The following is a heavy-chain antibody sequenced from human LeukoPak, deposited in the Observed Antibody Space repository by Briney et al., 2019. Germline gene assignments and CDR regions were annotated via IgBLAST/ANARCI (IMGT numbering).Heavy chain of an antibody. CDR3: AREYSSGWIDY. V-gene: IGHV3-33*01. J-gene: IGHJ4*02. CDR2: IWYDGSNK. D-gene: IGHD6-19*01. CDR1: GYTFSSYG. Sequence: GGSLRLSCAASGYTFSSYGMHWVRQAPGKGLEWVAVIWYDGSNKYYADSVKGRFTISRDNSKNTLYLQMNSLRAEDTAVYYCAREYSSGWIDYWGQGTLVTVSS.